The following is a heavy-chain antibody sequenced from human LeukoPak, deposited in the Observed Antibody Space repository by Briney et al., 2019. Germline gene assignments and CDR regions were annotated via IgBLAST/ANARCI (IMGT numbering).Heavy chain of an antibody. V-gene: IGHV1-18*04. J-gene: IGHJ4*02. CDR1: GYTFTSYY. Sequence: ASVKVFCKASGYTFTSYYIHWVRQAPGQGLEWMGWISPYNGNTRYVQKLQGRVTMTTDTSTSTAYMELRSLRFDDTAVYCCARAGSGSAWYYDYWGQETLVTVSA. D-gene: IGHD6-19*01. CDR2: ISPYNGNT. CDR3: ARAGSGSAWYYDY.